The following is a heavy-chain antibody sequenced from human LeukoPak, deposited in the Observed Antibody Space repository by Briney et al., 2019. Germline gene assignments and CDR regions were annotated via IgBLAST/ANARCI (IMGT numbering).Heavy chain of an antibody. J-gene: IGHJ4*02. V-gene: IGHV3-48*03. CDR3: ARDATPQYSSGWVFFDY. Sequence: GPLRLSGAASGFPFSSYEMNWVRQVPGKGLEWISYISSSSGTIHYADSVKGRFTISRDNGRNSLYLQMNSLRVDDTAVYYCARDATPQYSSGWVFFDYWGQGTLVTVSS. CDR2: ISSSSGTI. D-gene: IGHD6-19*01. CDR1: GFPFSSYE.